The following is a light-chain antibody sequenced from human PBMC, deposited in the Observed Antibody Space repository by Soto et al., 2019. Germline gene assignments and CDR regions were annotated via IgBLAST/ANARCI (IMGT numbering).Light chain of an antibody. CDR2: EVS. V-gene: IGLV2-8*01. J-gene: IGLJ2*01. CDR3: SSYAGSNNVV. CDR1: SSVVGVYNY. Sequence: QSALTQPPSASGSPGQSVTISCTGTSSVVGVYNYVSWYQQHPGKAPKLLIYEVSKRPSGVPDRFSGSKSGNTASLTVSGLQAEDEADFYCSSYAGSNNVVFGGGTQLTVL.